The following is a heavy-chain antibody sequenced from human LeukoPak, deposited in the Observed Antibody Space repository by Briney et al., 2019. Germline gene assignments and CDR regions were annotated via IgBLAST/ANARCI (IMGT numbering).Heavy chain of an antibody. J-gene: IGHJ5*02. CDR1: GFTFSSYA. V-gene: IGHV3-23*01. D-gene: IGHD3-3*01. CDR2: ISGSGGST. CDR3: AESNLLRFLEWLSPGDWFDP. Sequence: GGSLRLSCAASGFTFSSYAMSWVRQAPGKGLEWVSAISGSGGSTYYADSVKGRFTISRDNSKNTLYLQMNSLRAEDTAVYYCAESNLLRFLEWLSPGDWFDPWGQGTLVTVSS.